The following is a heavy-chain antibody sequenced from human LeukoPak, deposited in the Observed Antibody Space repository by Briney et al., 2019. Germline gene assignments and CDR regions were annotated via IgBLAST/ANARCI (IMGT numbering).Heavy chain of an antibody. CDR2: IQDDGSNE. CDR1: GFTFSSYG. J-gene: IGHJ6*03. Sequence: GGSLRLSCAASGFTFSSYGMHWVRQAPGKGLEWVAYIQDDGSNEQYADSVKGRFSISRDSSKNILYLQMNSLRAEDTAVYYCAKDRCSNGIGCYYYYMDVWGKGTTVTISS. CDR3: AKDRCSNGIGCYYYYMDV. D-gene: IGHD2-8*01. V-gene: IGHV3-30*02.